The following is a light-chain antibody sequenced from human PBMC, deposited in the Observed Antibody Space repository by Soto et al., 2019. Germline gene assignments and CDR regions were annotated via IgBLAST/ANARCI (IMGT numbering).Light chain of an antibody. CDR1: SSNIGNNH. CDR3: GSWDSRLSAVV. CDR2: DKN. V-gene: IGLV1-51*01. J-gene: IGLJ2*01. Sequence: QSVLTQPPSVSAAPGQKVTISCSGGSSNIGNNHVSWYQQFPGTAPKLLISDKNNRPSGIPDRFSGSKSGTSASLGITGLQTGDEAEYYCGSWDSRLSAVVFGGGTKLTVL.